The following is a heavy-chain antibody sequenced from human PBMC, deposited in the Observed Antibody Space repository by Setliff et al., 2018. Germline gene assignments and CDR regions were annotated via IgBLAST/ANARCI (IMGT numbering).Heavy chain of an antibody. CDR1: GYSISSGYY. Sequence: SETLSLTCAVSGYSISSGYYWGWIRQPPGKGLEWIGSMYHNGSTYYNPSLKSRVTISVDTSKNQFSLKLSSVTAADTAVYYCARRTEYYDFWSGYYDYWGQGTLVTVSS. CDR3: ARRTEYYDFWSGYYDY. V-gene: IGHV4-38-2*01. D-gene: IGHD3-3*01. CDR2: MYHNGST. J-gene: IGHJ4*02.